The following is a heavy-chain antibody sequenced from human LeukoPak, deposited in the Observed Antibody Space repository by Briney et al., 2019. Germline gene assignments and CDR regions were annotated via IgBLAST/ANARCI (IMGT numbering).Heavy chain of an antibody. D-gene: IGHD5-18*01. CDR2: ISYDGPNK. J-gene: IGHJ4*02. Sequence: SAGSLRLSCAASGFAFNSYGMHWVRQAPGKGLEWVAVISYDGPNKYYADSVKGRFTISRDDSKSTLYLQMNSLRPEDTAVYYCAKEKLPSGYSFLTDYWGQGTLVTVSS. CDR1: GFAFNSYG. V-gene: IGHV3-30*18. CDR3: AKEKLPSGYSFLTDY.